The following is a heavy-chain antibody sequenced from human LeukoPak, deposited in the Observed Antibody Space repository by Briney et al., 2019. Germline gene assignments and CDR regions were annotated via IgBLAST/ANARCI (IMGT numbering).Heavy chain of an antibody. CDR2: TYYRSKWFY. D-gene: IGHD1-26*01. J-gene: IGHJ4*02. CDR1: GDSVSSNSAA. Sequence: SQTLSLTCAISGDSVSSNSAAWNWIRQSPSRGLEWLGRTYYRSKWFYDYAVSVKSRITIDPDTSRNQFSLQLNSVTPEDTAVYYCARVERVVGATTTFDYWGQGTLVTVSS. V-gene: IGHV6-1*01. CDR3: ARVERVVGATTTFDY.